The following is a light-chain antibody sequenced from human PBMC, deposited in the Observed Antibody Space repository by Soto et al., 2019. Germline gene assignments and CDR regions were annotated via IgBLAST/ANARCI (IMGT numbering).Light chain of an antibody. CDR1: QSASSY. Sequence: EIVLTQSPATLSLSPGERATLSCRASQSASSYLAWYQQKPGQAPRLLIYDASNRATDIPARFSGSGSGTDFTLTISSLEPEDFAVYYCLQRSGWPWTFGQGTKVEIK. V-gene: IGKV3-11*01. CDR2: DAS. CDR3: LQRSGWPWT. J-gene: IGKJ1*01.